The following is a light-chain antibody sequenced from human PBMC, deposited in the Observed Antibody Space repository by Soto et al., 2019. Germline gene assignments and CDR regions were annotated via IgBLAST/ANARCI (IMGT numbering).Light chain of an antibody. V-gene: IGLV3-1*01. CDR2: QDT. CDR1: KLGDKY. CDR3: QTWDSSTVV. J-gene: IGLJ2*01. Sequence: SYELTQPPSVSVSPGQTASITCSGDKLGDKYACWYQQRPGQSPVLVIYQDTIRPSGIPERFSGSNSGNTATLTISGTQAMDEADYYCQTWDSSTVVFGGGTKLT.